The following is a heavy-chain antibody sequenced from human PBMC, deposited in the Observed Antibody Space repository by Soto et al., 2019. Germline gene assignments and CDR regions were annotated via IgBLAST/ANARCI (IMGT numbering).Heavy chain of an antibody. CDR2: IYYSGST. V-gene: IGHV4-30-4*01. Sequence: PSETLSLTCTVSGGSISSGDYYWSWIRQPPGKGLEWIGYIYYSGSTYYNPSLKSRVTISVDTSKNQFSLKLSSVTAADTAVYYCARGMELLFPIEDYFDYWGQGTLVTVSS. J-gene: IGHJ4*02. CDR1: GGSISSGDYY. CDR3: ARGMELLFPIEDYFDY. D-gene: IGHD1-7*01.